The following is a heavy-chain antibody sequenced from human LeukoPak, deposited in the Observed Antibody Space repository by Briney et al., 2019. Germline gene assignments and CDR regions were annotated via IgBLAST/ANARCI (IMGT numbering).Heavy chain of an antibody. Sequence: SSETLSLTCAVYGGSFSGYYWSWIRQPPGKGLEWIGEINHSGSTNYNPSLKSRVTISVDTSKNQFSLKLSSVTAAGTAVYYCARAVPAAIAIAGYFQHWGQGTLVTVSS. V-gene: IGHV4-34*01. D-gene: IGHD2-2*02. CDR2: INHSGST. CDR3: ARAVPAAIAIAGYFQH. CDR1: GGSFSGYY. J-gene: IGHJ1*01.